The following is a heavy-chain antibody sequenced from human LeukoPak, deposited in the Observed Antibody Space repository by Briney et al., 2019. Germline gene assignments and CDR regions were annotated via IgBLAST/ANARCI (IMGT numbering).Heavy chain of an antibody. V-gene: IGHV4-59*08. J-gene: IGHJ5*02. CDR3: ALHLAEFDWFDP. Sequence: PSETPSLTCTVSGGSISSYYWSWIRQPPGKGLEWIGYVYYSGTTSYNPSLKSRVTISVDASKKHFSLRLSSVTAADTAVYYCALHLAEFDWFDPWGPGTLVTVSS. CDR1: GGSISSYY. D-gene: IGHD2/OR15-2a*01. CDR2: VYYSGTT.